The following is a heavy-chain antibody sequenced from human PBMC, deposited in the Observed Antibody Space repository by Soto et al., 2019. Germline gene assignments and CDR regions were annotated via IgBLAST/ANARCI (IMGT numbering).Heavy chain of an antibody. J-gene: IGHJ4*02. V-gene: IGHV4-39*01. CDR2: IYYSGST. D-gene: IGHD6-19*01. CDR1: GGSISSSSYY. CDR3: ARQWLDIADY. Sequence: QLQLQESGPGLVKPSETLSLTCTVSGGSISSSSYYWGWIRQPPGKGLEWIGSIYYSGSTYYNPSLKSRVTIAVDTSKNQFSLKLSSVTAADTAVYYCARQWLDIADYWGQGTLVTVSS.